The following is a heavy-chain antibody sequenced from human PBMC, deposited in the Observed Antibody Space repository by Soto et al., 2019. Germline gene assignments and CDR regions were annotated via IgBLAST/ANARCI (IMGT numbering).Heavy chain of an antibody. J-gene: IGHJ4*02. Sequence: GGSLRLSCAASGFTFSSYAMHWVRQAPGKGLEWVAVISYDGSNKYYADSVKGRFTISRDNSKNTLYLQMNSLRAEDTAVYYCARDDAAPSYYFDYWGQGTLVTVSS. D-gene: IGHD6-13*01. CDR3: ARDDAAPSYYFDY. CDR2: ISYDGSNK. CDR1: GFTFSSYA. V-gene: IGHV3-30-3*01.